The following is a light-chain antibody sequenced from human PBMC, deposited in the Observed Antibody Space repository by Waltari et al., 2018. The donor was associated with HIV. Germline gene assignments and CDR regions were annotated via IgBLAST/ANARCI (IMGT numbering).Light chain of an antibody. J-gene: IGLJ2*01. CDR1: RSTSGTGYD. V-gene: IGLV1-40*01. Sequence: QSVLTQAPSVSGAPGQRVTISCTGSRSTSGTGYDVHSSQQLPGTAPKLLIYANNQRPSGVPARFSGSKSATSASLVITGLQAEDEADYYCQSYDSSLNGHVVFGGGTKVTVL. CDR2: ANN. CDR3: QSYDSSLNGHVV.